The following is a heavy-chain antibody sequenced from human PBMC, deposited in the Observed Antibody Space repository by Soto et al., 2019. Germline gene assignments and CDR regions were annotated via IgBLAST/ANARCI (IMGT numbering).Heavy chain of an antibody. CDR3: ARHGVSFGPFDY. D-gene: IGHD3-3*01. Sequence: PGESLKISCQGSQDIFTSNWIGWLRQMPGKGLEWMGVIYPDDSDVKYNPSLQGQVTISVDKSISTAYLQWSRLRDSDTAMYFCARHGVSFGPFDYWGQGTPVTVSS. V-gene: IGHV5-51*01. CDR1: QDIFTSNW. CDR2: IYPDDSDV. J-gene: IGHJ4*02.